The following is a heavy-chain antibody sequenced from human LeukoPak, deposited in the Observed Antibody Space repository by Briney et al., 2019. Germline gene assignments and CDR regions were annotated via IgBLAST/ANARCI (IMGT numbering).Heavy chain of an antibody. V-gene: IGHV3-23*01. Sequence: GSLRLSCDASGFTVNSYAMDWVRQAPGKGLEWVSVISASGDNTYYADSVKGRFTISRDDSKNTVYLQMNSLRADDTAVYHCAKGGRRHYGDYVAFWGQGTLVTVSS. CDR2: ISASGDNT. D-gene: IGHD4-17*01. CDR1: GFTVNSYA. CDR3: AKGGRRHYGDYVAF. J-gene: IGHJ4*02.